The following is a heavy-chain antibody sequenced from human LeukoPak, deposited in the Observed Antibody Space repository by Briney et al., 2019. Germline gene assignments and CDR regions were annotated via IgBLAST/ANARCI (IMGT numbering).Heavy chain of an antibody. CDR3: VRDGYSYGFMLAFDI. J-gene: IGHJ3*02. V-gene: IGHV3-74*01. D-gene: IGHD5-18*01. Sequence: PGGSLRLSCAASGXTFSSYWLHWVRQAPGKGLVWVSRINSDGSSTSYADSVKGRFTISRDSAKNTLYLQMNSLRAEDTAVYYCVRDGYSYGFMLAFDIWGLGTRVTVSS. CDR1: GXTFSSYW. CDR2: INSDGSST.